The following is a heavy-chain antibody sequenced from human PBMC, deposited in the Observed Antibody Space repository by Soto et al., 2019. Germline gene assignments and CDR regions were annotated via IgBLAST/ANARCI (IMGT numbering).Heavy chain of an antibody. CDR1: GGAFSSYT. V-gene: IGHV1-69*08. J-gene: IGHJ4*02. CDR2: IIPILGIA. Sequence: QVQLVQSGAEVKKPGSSVKVSCKASGGAFSSYTIIWVRQAPGQGLEWMGRIIPILGIANYAQKFQGRVTITADKSTSTAYMELSSLRSEDTAVYYCARDLHIREEEDHWGQGTLDIVSS. CDR3: ARDLHIREEEDH. D-gene: IGHD3-10*01.